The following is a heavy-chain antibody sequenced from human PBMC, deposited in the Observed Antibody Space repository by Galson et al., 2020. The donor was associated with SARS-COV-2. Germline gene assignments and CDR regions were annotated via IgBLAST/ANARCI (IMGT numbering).Heavy chain of an antibody. D-gene: IGHD2-21*02. CDR3: ARHPGWTALPD. V-gene: IGHV4-39*01. CDR2: IYYSGST. J-gene: IGHJ4*02. Sequence: SETLSLTCTVSGGSISSSSYYWGWIRQPPGKGLEWIGSIYYSGSTYYNPSLKSRVTISVDTSKNQFSLKLSSVTAADTAVYYCARHPGWTALPDWGQGTLVTVSS. CDR1: GGSISSSSYY.